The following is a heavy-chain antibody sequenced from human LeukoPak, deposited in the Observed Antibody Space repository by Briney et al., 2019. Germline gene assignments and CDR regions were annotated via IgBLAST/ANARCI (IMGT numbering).Heavy chain of an antibody. CDR1: GYTFTSYG. CDR3: ARDIRTTTGLEGPDY. CDR2: ISAYNGNT. D-gene: IGHD4-17*01. Sequence: ASVKVSCKASGYTFTSYGISWVRQAPGQGLEWMGWISAYNGNTNYAQKLQGRVTMTTDTSTSTAYMELRSLRSDDTAVYYCARDIRTTTGLEGPDYWGQGTLVTVSS. J-gene: IGHJ4*02. V-gene: IGHV1-18*01.